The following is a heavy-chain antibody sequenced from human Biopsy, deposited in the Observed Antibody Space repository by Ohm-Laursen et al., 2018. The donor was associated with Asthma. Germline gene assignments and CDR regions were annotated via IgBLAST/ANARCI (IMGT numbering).Heavy chain of an antibody. CDR2: ISFDGSNK. J-gene: IGHJ4*02. D-gene: IGHD1-26*01. Sequence: SLRLSCAATGFTFSNYGMHWVRQAPGKGLDWVAVISFDGSNKNYTDSVKGRFTISRDNSRNTLHLQMNSLRAEDTAVYFCAKEVFPGWELRRGPDSWGQGTLVTISS. CDR1: GFTFSNYG. CDR3: AKEVFPGWELRRGPDS. V-gene: IGHV3-30*18.